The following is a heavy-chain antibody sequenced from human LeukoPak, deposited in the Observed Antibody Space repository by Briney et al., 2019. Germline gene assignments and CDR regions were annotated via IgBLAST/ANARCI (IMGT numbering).Heavy chain of an antibody. D-gene: IGHD3-22*01. CDR1: GFTFSSYS. Sequence: PGGSLRLSCEASGFTFSSYSMNWVRQAPGKGLEWISYISTSTTTIYYADSVKGRFTISRDNSKNTLYLQMNSLGAEDTAVYYCAKDAAGIYYDTSGYYFDYWGQGTLVTVSS. V-gene: IGHV3-48*01. J-gene: IGHJ4*02. CDR3: AKDAAGIYYDTSGYYFDY. CDR2: ISTSTTTI.